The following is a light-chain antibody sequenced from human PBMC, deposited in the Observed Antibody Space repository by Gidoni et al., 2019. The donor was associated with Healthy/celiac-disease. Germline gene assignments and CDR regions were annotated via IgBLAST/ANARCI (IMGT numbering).Light chain of an antibody. CDR1: TIGSKS. J-gene: IGLJ2*01. CDR3: QVWDSSSDHPGV. V-gene: IGLV3-21*03. CDR2: DDR. Sequence: SYVLTQPPSVAGGTGKTARITCVVHTIGSKSFHCYQQTPGQAPVLVVYDDRDRPSGSPARFSCSNSGTTATLTISRVEAGDEADYYCQVWDSSSDHPGVFGGGTKLTVL.